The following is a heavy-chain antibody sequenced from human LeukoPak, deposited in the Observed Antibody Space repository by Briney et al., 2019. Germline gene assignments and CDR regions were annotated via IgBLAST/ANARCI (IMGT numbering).Heavy chain of an antibody. V-gene: IGHV1-2*06. CDR1: GYTFTGYY. Sequence: ASVKVSCKASGYTFTGYYMHWVRQAPGQGLEWMGRINPNSGGTNYAQKFQGRVTVTRDTSISTAYMELSRLRSDDTAVYYCARVIYRYSIVGLDYWGQGTLVTVSS. CDR3: ARVIYRYSIVGLDY. D-gene: IGHD1-26*01. CDR2: INPNSGGT. J-gene: IGHJ4*02.